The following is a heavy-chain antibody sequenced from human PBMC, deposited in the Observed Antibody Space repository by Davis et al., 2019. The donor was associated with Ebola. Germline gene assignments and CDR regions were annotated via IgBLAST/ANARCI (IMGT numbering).Heavy chain of an antibody. CDR2: ISSASSYI. CDR3: ARDLVYGGNAFFDY. V-gene: IGHV3-21*04. CDR1: GFTFSSYW. D-gene: IGHD4-23*01. Sequence: GESLKISCAASGFTFSSYWMSWVRQAPGKGLEWVSSISSASSYIYYADSVKGRFTISRDNAKNSLSLQMSSLRADDTAMYYCARDLVYGGNAFFDYWGQGTPVRVSS. J-gene: IGHJ4*02.